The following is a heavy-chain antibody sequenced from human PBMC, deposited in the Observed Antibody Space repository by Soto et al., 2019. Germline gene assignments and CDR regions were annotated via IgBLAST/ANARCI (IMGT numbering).Heavy chain of an antibody. CDR1: GYTFTNSG. V-gene: IGHV1-18*01. CDR3: ARDVGYSDFDVHY. D-gene: IGHD4-17*01. CDR2: IRVNNGDT. J-gene: IGHJ4*02. Sequence: QVQLVQSGAEVKKHGASVKVSCKASGYTFTNSGFSWVRQAPGQGLEWVGWIRVNNGDTHYAQKLQGRVTMTTDTSRISALMALSSFSSDATAVYYWARDVGYSDFDVHYCGQRNLITVAS.